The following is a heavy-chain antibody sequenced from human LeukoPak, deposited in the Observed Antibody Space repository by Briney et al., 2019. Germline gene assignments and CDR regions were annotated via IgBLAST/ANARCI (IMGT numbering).Heavy chain of an antibody. Sequence: SETLSLTCTVSGVSVSSGDHHWSWIRQPPGKGLEWIGYIRYGGSTYYNPSLKSRVIISVDMSKNQFSLSLNSLSAADSAVYYCARAAAVTNSWYYFDYWGRGTLVTVSS. CDR3: ARAAAVTNSWYYFDY. CDR2: IRYGGST. J-gene: IGHJ4*02. V-gene: IGHV4-30-4*01. D-gene: IGHD6-13*01. CDR1: GVSVSSGDHH.